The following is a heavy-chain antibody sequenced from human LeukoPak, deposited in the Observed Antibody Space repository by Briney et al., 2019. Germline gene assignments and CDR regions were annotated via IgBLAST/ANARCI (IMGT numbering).Heavy chain of an antibody. J-gene: IGHJ5*02. D-gene: IGHD3-16*01. CDR1: GYSFTGSW. V-gene: IGHV5-51*01. CDR2: IYPGDSDT. CDR3: ARHLGGGYDTSPFDP. Sequence: GESLKISCKGSGYSFTGSWIGWVRQMPGKGLEWMGIIYPGDSDTRYNPSLQGQVTISADRSTATSYLQWSSLKASDTAMYYCARHLGGGYDTSPFDPWGQGTLVTVSS.